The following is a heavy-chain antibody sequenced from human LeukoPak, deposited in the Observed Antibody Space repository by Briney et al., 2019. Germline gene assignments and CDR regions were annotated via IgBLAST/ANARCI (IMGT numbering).Heavy chain of an antibody. CDR3: AKDIGARRAEYFQH. J-gene: IGHJ1*01. CDR1: GFTFDDYT. V-gene: IGHV3-43*01. Sequence: PGGSLRLSCAAYGFTFDDYTMHWVRQAPGKGLEWVSLISWDGGSTYYADSVKGRFTISRDNSKNSLYLQMNSLRTEDTALYYCAKDIGARRAEYFQHWGQGTLVTVSS. CDR2: ISWDGGST. D-gene: IGHD3-10*01.